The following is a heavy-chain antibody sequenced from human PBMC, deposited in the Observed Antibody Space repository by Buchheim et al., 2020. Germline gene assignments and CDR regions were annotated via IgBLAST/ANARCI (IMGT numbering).Heavy chain of an antibody. J-gene: IGHJ5*02. CDR2: INHSGST. CDR3: ARASLLRGYSGFPRWFDP. Sequence: QVQLQQWGAGLLKPSETLSLTCAVYGGSFSGYYWSWIRQPPGKGLEWIGEINHSGSTNYNPSLTSRVTISVDTSKNQFSLKLSSVTAADTAVYYCARASLLRGYSGFPRWFDPWGQGTL. V-gene: IGHV4-34*01. D-gene: IGHD5-12*01. CDR1: GGSFSGYY.